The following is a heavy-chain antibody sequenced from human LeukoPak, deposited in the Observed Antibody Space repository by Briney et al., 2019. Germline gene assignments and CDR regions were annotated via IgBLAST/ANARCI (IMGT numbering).Heavy chain of an antibody. CDR1: GGTFSSYA. CDR2: IIPIFGTA. CDR3: ARPTDEYYYDSSALHY. V-gene: IGHV1-69*13. Sequence: SVKVPCKASGGTFSSYAISWVRQAPGQGLEWMGGIIPIFGTANYAQKFQGRVTITADESTSTAYMELSSLRSEDTAVYYCARPTDEYYYDSSALHYWGQGTLVTVSS. J-gene: IGHJ4*02. D-gene: IGHD3-22*01.